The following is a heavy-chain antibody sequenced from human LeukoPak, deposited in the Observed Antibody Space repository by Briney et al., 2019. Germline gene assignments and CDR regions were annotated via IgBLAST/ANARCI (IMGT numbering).Heavy chain of an antibody. J-gene: IGHJ4*02. V-gene: IGHV1-69*13. CDR3: AREQDYYDSSGYPTPFDY. CDR1: GGTFSSYA. Sequence: ASAKVSCKASGGTFSSYAISWVRQAPGQGLEWMGGIIPIFGTANYAQKFQGRVTITADESTSTAYMELSSLRSEDTAVYYCAREQDYYDSSGYPTPFDYWGQGTLVTVSS. D-gene: IGHD3-22*01. CDR2: IIPIFGTA.